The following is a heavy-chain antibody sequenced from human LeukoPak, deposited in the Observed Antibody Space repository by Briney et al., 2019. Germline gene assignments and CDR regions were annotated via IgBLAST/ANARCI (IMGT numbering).Heavy chain of an antibody. Sequence: GGSLRLSCAASGFTFSDYYMSWIRQAPGKGLEWVSYISSSGSTIYYADSVKGRFTISRDNAKNSLYLQMNSLRAEDMALYYCAKDGSSSWYPAYYFDYWGQGTLVTVSS. V-gene: IGHV3-11*01. J-gene: IGHJ4*02. CDR2: ISSSGSTI. CDR3: AKDGSSSWYPAYYFDY. CDR1: GFTFSDYY. D-gene: IGHD6-13*01.